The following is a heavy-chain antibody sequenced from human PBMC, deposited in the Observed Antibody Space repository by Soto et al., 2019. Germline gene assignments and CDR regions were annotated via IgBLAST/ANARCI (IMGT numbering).Heavy chain of an antibody. J-gene: IGHJ4*02. D-gene: IGHD3-3*01. V-gene: IGHV3-53*01. CDR1: GFTVSSYY. Sequence: GRSLRLCCAASGFTVSSYYMNWVRLVPEKGLEWVSVIYSSGPTFYADSVRGRFTISRDNSKNTLYLQMNSVRVEDTAVYYCARAFGGSHDYWGQGTLVTVSS. CDR3: ARAFGGSHDY. CDR2: IYSSGPT.